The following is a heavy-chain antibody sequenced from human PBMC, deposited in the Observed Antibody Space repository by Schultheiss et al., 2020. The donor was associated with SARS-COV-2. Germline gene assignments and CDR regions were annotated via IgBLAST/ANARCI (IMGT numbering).Heavy chain of an antibody. CDR2: ISSSSSYI. CDR1: GFTFSSYS. V-gene: IGHV3-21*01. CDR3: ARDGNPEYDYYYMDV. D-gene: IGHD4-23*01. Sequence: GGSLRLSCAASGFTFSSYSMNWVRQAPGKGLEWVSSISSSSSYIYYADSVKGRFTISRDNSKNTLYLQMNSLRAEDTAVYYCARDGNPEYDYYYMDVWGKGTTVTVSS. J-gene: IGHJ6*03.